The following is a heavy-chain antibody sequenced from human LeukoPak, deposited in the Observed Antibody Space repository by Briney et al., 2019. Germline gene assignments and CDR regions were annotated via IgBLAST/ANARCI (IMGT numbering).Heavy chain of an antibody. CDR2: ISGSGGST. J-gene: IGHJ4*02. V-gene: IGHV3-23*01. CDR3: AKEGVDSSGYYLPSGY. D-gene: IGHD3-22*01. CDR1: GFTFSSYA. Sequence: GGSLRLSCAASGFTFSSYAMSWVRQAPGKGLEWVSAISGSGGSTYNADSVKGRFTISRDNSKNTLYLQMNSLRAEDTAVYYCAKEGVDSSGYYLPSGYWGQGTLVTVSS.